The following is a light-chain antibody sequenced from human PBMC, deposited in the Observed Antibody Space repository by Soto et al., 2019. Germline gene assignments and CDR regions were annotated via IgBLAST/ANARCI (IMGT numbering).Light chain of an antibody. CDR1: QSIFPC. CDR2: KAS. Sequence: DIQMTQSPSTLSASEGDRVTITCRASQSIFPCLAWYQQKPGKAPKLLIYKASNLESGVPSRFTGSGSGTEFTLTISSLQPDDFATYYCQQSNSYPVTFGQGTRLEIK. CDR3: QQSNSYPVT. J-gene: IGKJ5*01. V-gene: IGKV1-5*03.